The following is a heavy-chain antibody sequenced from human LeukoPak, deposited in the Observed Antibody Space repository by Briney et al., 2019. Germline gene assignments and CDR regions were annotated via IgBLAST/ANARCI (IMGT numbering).Heavy chain of an antibody. J-gene: IGHJ3*02. CDR2: INHSGST. V-gene: IGHV4-34*01. D-gene: IGHD3-10*01. CDR1: GGSFSGYY. CDR3: ASPGSGRHAFDI. Sequence: PSETLSLTCAVYGGSFSGYYWSWIRQPPGKGLEWIGEINHSGSTNYNPSLKSRVTISVDTSKNQFSLKLSSVTAADPAVYYCASPGSGRHAFDIWGQGTMVTVSS.